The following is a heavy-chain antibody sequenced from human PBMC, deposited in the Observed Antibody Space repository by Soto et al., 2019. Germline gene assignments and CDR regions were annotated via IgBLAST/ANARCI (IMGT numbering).Heavy chain of an antibody. Sequence: PSETLSLTCTVSGGSISSYYWSWIRQPPGKGLEWIGYIYYSGSTNYNPSLKSRVTISVDTSKNQFSLKLSSVTAADTAVYYCASGRWLQFEYFQHWGQGTLVTVSS. V-gene: IGHV4-59*01. CDR3: ASGRWLQFEYFQH. CDR2: IYYSGST. J-gene: IGHJ1*01. D-gene: IGHD5-12*01. CDR1: GGSISSYY.